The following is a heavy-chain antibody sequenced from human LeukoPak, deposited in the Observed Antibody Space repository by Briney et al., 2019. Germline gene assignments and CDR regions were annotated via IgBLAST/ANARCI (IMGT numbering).Heavy chain of an antibody. CDR2: INPNSGGA. V-gene: IGHV1-2*02. D-gene: IGHD3-22*01. CDR1: GYTFTGYY. J-gene: IGHJ4*02. Sequence: ASVKVSCKASGYTFTGYYMHWVRQAPGQGREGMGWINPNSGGANYAQTLQGRVTKTRDTSISIVYMELSGLRTDDTAVYYCARVLRYDDSSGYYAYWGQGTLVTVSS. CDR3: ARVLRYDDSSGYYAY.